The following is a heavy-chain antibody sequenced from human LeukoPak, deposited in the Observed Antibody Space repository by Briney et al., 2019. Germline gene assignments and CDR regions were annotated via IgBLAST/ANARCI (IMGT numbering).Heavy chain of an antibody. J-gene: IGHJ4*02. Sequence: PGGSLRLSCAASGFTFSSYSMNWVRQAPGKGLEWVSSISSSSSYIYYADSVKGRFTISRDNAKNSLYLQMNSLRAEDTAVYYCARVTDNYGSGSYSDYWGQGTLVTVSS. CDR2: ISSSSSYI. D-gene: IGHD3-10*01. CDR1: GFTFSSYS. CDR3: ARVTDNYGSGSYSDY. V-gene: IGHV3-21*01.